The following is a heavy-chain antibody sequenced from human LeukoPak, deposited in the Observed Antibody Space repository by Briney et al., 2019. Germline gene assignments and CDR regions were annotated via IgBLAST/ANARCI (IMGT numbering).Heavy chain of an antibody. CDR1: GGSFSSYY. V-gene: IGHV4-34*01. CDR2: VGHSGLT. D-gene: IGHD4-23*01. Sequence: SETLSLTCALYGGSFSSYYGLWVRHAPGKGLECLGEVGHSGLTNYKPSLKSRLTISLDISKNQFSLRLTSVTAADTAVYYCARDGGPNNYWFDPWGQGTLVTVSS. J-gene: IGHJ5*02. CDR3: ARDGGPNNYWFDP.